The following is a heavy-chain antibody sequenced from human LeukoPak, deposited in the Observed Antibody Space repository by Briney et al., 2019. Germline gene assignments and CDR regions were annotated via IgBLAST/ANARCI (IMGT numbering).Heavy chain of an antibody. Sequence: RSGGSLRLSCAASGFTFSSYAMHWVRQAPGKGLEWVAVISYDGSNKYYADSVKGRFTISRDNSKNTRYLQMNSLRAEDTAVYYCARESHCGGDCYSGSWFDPWGQGTLVTVSS. CDR3: ARESHCGGDCYSGSWFDP. CDR2: ISYDGSNK. D-gene: IGHD2-21*02. V-gene: IGHV3-30*04. CDR1: GFTFSSYA. J-gene: IGHJ5*02.